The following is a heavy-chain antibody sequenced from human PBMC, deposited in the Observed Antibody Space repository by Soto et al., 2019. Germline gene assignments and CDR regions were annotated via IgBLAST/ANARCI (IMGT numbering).Heavy chain of an antibody. CDR1: GFTVSSNY. CDR3: ARNWVTIFGVADYGMDV. Sequence: EVQLVESGGGLVQPGGSLRLSCAASGFTVSSNYMSWVRQAPGKGLEWVSVIYSGGSTYYADSVKGRFTISRDSSKNTLYLQMNSLRAEDTAVYYCARNWVTIFGVADYGMDVWGQGTTVTVSS. J-gene: IGHJ6*02. CDR2: IYSGGST. D-gene: IGHD3-3*01. V-gene: IGHV3-66*01.